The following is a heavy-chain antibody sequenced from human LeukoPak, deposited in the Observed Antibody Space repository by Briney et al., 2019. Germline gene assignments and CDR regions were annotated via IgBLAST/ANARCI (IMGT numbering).Heavy chain of an antibody. CDR1: GGTFSSYA. D-gene: IGHD3-3*01. CDR2: IIPIFGTV. Sequence: ASVKVSCKASGGTFSSYAISWVRQAPGQGLEWMGGIIPIFGTVNYAQKFQGRVTITADKSTSTAYMELSSLRSEDTAVYYCARSLFRFLEWSYRSYSYYYMDVWGKGTTVTVSS. V-gene: IGHV1-69*06. CDR3: ARSLFRFLEWSYRSYSYYYMDV. J-gene: IGHJ6*03.